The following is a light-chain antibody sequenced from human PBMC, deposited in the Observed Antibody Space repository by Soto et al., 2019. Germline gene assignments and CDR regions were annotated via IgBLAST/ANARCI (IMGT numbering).Light chain of an antibody. CDR3: HQRNNWPWT. CDR1: QSVSTY. Sequence: DNVLTQSPDTLSLSPGERATLSCRASQSVSTYLAWYQQKPGQAPRLLIYDASDRATGIPARFSGSGSGTDFTLTISSLEPEDFAVYYCHQRNNWPWTFGQGTKVEIK. V-gene: IGKV3-11*01. CDR2: DAS. J-gene: IGKJ1*01.